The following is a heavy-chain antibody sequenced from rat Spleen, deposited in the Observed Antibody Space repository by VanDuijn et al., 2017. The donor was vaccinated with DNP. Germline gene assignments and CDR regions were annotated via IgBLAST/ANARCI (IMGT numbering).Heavy chain of an antibody. D-gene: IGHD2-3*01. CDR3: SSGGPDMIQGNWFAY. CDR1: GFTFSNYG. V-gene: IGHV5-29*01. J-gene: IGHJ3*01. Sequence: EVLLVESDGGLVQPGRSLKLSCAASGFTFSNYGMAWVRQAPTKGLEWVATISYDGSSTYYRDSVKGRFSISRDNAKSTLYLQMNNLRSEDTAMYYCSSGGPDMIQGNWFAYWGQGTLVTVSS. CDR2: ISYDGSST.